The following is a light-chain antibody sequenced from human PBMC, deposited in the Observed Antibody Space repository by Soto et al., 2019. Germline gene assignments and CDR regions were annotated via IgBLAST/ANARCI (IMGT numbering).Light chain of an antibody. CDR2: KAS. J-gene: IGKJ1*01. V-gene: IGKV1-5*03. CDR3: QQYNPYSPWT. Sequence: DIQMTQSPSTLSASVVDRVTITCRASQSITGWLAWFQQKPGKAPKLLISKASSLESGVPSRFSGSGSGTEFTPTISSLQPDDFATYYCQQYNPYSPWTFGQGTKVDI. CDR1: QSITGW.